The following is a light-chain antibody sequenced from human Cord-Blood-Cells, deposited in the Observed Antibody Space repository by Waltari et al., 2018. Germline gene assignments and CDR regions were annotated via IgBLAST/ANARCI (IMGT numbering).Light chain of an antibody. Sequence: NFMLTQPHSVSESPGKTVTISCPGSSGRIASNYVQWSQQRPGSAPTTVIYEDNQRPSGVPDRFSGSIDSSSNSAPLTISGLKTEDEADYYCQSYDSSNSWVFGGGTKLTVL. V-gene: IGLV6-57*02. CDR3: QSYDSSNSWV. CDR2: EDN. CDR1: SGRIASNY. J-gene: IGLJ3*02.